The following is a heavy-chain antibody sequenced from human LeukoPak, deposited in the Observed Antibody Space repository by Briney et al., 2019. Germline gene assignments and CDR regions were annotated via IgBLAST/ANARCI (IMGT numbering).Heavy chain of an antibody. V-gene: IGHV3-64*01. CDR1: GITFSTYP. CDR3: AREVGVVVPAATYYYYYMDV. Sequence: GGSLRLSCVASGITFSTYPMHWVRQAPGKGMEYVSAISNDGGSPYYANSVKGRFTISRDNAKNSLYLQMNSLRAEDTAVYYCAREVGVVVPAATYYYYYMDVWGKGTTVTVSS. D-gene: IGHD2-2*01. J-gene: IGHJ6*03. CDR2: ISNDGGSP.